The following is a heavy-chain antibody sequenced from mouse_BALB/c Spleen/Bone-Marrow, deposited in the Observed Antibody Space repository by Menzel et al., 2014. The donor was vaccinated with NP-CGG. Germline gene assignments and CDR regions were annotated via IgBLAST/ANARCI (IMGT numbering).Heavy chain of an antibody. CDR1: GFTFTDYY. J-gene: IGHJ3*01. CDR3: ARDRRYDLAWFAY. D-gene: IGHD2-14*01. CDR2: IRNKANGYTT. V-gene: IGHV7-3*02. Sequence: DVMLVESGGGLVQPGVSLRLSCATSGFTFTDYYMSWVRQPPGKALEWLGFIRNKANGYTTEYSASVKGRFTISRDNSQSILYLQMNTLRAEDSATYYCARDRRYDLAWFAYWGQGTLVTVSA.